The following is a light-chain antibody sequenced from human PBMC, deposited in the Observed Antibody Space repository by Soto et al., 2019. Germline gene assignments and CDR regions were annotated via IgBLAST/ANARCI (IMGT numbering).Light chain of an antibody. CDR2: YDS. CDR1: NIGSKS. CDR3: QVWDSSSDQEV. Sequence: SYELTQPPSVSVAPGKTARITCGGNNIGSKSGHWYQQKPGQAPVLVIYYDSDRPSGIPERFSGSNSGNTATLTISRVEAGDEADYYCQVWDSSSDQEVFGGGTKVTVL. V-gene: IGLV3-21*04. J-gene: IGLJ2*01.